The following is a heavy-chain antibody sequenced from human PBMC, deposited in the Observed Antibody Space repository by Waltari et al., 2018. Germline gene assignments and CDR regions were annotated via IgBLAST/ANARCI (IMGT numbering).Heavy chain of an antibody. CDR3: ARARYCSGGSCYYSWFDP. D-gene: IGHD2-15*01. J-gene: IGHJ5*02. Sequence: QVQLVQSGAEVKKPGSSVKVSCKASGGTFSSYAISWVRQAPGQGLEWMGGIILFFGTANYAQKFQGRVTITADESTSTAYMELSSLRSEDTAVYYCARARYCSGGSCYYSWFDPWGQGTLVTVSS. CDR1: GGTFSSYA. CDR2: IILFFGTA. V-gene: IGHV1-69*01.